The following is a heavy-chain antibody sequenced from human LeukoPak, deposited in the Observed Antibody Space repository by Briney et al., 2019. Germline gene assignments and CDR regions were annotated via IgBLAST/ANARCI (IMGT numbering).Heavy chain of an antibody. J-gene: IGHJ4*02. CDR2: ILSVNGVT. CDR3: VRDFSGAFDT. D-gene: IGHD1-26*01. Sequence: PGGSLRLSCTASGFIFSDSSMNWVREAPGKGLEWVSHILSVNGVTHYADSVRGRFTIARDSAKNSLNLQMSSLRDEDTAVYYCVRDFSGAFDTWGQGALVTVSS. CDR1: GFIFSDSS. V-gene: IGHV3-48*02.